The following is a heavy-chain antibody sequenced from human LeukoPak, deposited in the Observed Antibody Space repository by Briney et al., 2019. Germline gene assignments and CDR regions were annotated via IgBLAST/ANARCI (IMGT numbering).Heavy chain of an antibody. V-gene: IGHV4-39*07. Sequence: SETLSLTCIVSGGSISSSSYYWGWIRQPPGNGLEWIGSIYHSGSTNYNPSLKSRVTISVDTSKNQFSLKLSSVTAADTAVYYCASRGYSYGFFVWGQGTLVTVSS. J-gene: IGHJ4*02. D-gene: IGHD5-18*01. CDR2: IYHSGST. CDR1: GGSISSSSYY. CDR3: ASRGYSYGFFV.